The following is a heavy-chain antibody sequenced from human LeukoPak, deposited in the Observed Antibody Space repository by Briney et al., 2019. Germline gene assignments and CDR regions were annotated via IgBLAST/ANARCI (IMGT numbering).Heavy chain of an antibody. CDR1: GFTFSSYA. V-gene: IGHV3-30*02. Sequence: GGSLRLSCAASGFTFSSYAMHWVRQAPGKGLEWVTFIQYDGTNKYYADSVKGRFTISRDNSKNTLYLQMNSLRAEDTAVYYCAKDSDELIAAAYNWFDPWGQGTLVTVSS. CDR2: IQYDGTNK. CDR3: AKDSDELIAAAYNWFDP. J-gene: IGHJ5*02. D-gene: IGHD6-13*01.